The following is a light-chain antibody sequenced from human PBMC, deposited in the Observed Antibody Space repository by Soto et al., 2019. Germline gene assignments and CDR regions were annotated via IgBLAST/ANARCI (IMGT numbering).Light chain of an antibody. CDR2: GAS. Sequence: EIVMTQSPATLSVSPGERATLSCRASQSLSSNLAWFQQKPGQAPRLLVYGASTRAAGIPARFSGSGSGAEFTLTISSLQSEDFAVYYCQQRSDSITFGQGTRLEIK. J-gene: IGKJ5*01. CDR1: QSLSSN. V-gene: IGKV3-15*01. CDR3: QQRSDSIT.